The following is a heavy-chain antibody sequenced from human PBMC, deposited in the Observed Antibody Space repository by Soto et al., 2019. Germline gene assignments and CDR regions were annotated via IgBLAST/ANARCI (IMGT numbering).Heavy chain of an antibody. V-gene: IGHV3-30*03. CDR1: GFTFSSYG. D-gene: IGHD6-6*01. CDR3: ARDRSSSSSFYYGMDV. CDR2: ISYDGSNE. J-gene: IGHJ6*02. Sequence: QVQLVESGGGVFQPGRSLRLSCAASGFTFSSYGMHWVRQAPGKGLEGVAVISYDGSNEYYPDSVKGRFTISRDNSKNKLYLQMNSLRAEDTAVYHCARDRSSSSSFYYGMDVWGQGTTVTVSS.